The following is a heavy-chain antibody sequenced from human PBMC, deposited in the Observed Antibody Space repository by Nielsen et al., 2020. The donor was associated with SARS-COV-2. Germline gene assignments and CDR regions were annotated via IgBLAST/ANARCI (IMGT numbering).Heavy chain of an antibody. CDR1: GYTFTSYS. V-gene: IGHV1-18*01. CDR2: ISAYNGNT. CDR3: ARDSSYDFWSGYYPDFDY. J-gene: IGHJ4*02. Sequence: ASVKVSCKASGYTFTSYSISWVRQAPGQGLEWMGWISAYNGNTNYAQKLQGRVTMATDTSTSTAYMELRSLRSDDTAVYYCARDSSYDFWSGYYPDFDYWGQGTLVTVSS. D-gene: IGHD3-3*01.